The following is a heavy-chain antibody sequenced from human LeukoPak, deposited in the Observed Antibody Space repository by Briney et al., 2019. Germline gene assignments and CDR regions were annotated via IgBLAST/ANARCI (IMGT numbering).Heavy chain of an antibody. V-gene: IGHV4-34*01. CDR1: GGSFSGYY. CDR3: ARSFCNGGSCYTVRYYYYGMDV. CDR2: INHSGST. J-gene: IGHJ6*02. Sequence: PSETLSLTCAVYGGSFSGYYWSWIRQPPGKGLEWIGEINHSGSTNYNPSLKSRVTISVDTSKNQFSLKLSSVTAADTAVYYCARSFCNGGSCYTVRYYYYGMDVWGQGTTVTVSS. D-gene: IGHD2-15*01.